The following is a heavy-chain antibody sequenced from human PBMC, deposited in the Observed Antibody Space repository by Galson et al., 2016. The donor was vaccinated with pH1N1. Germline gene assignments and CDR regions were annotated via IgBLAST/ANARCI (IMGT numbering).Heavy chain of an antibody. CDR2: IYSGGST. Sequence: SLRLSCAASGFTVSSHYMSWLHQAPGKGLDWVSFIYSGGSTKYADSVKGRFTLSRDDSKNTVFLQMNSLRAEDTAVYYCARHLTTADYFGMDVWGQGTTVTVSS. CDR1: GFTVSSHY. V-gene: IGHV3-66*04. CDR3: ARHLTTADYFGMDV. J-gene: IGHJ6*02. D-gene: IGHD1-14*01.